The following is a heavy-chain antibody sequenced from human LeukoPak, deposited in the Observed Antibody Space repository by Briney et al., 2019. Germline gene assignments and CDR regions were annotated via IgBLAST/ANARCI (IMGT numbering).Heavy chain of an antibody. CDR3: ARRGGSYRYFDY. CDR2: IYYSGSA. D-gene: IGHD1-26*01. Sequence: SETLSLTCAVYGGSFSGYYWSWIRQPPGKGLEWIGSIYYSGSAYYNPSLKSRVTISVDTSKNQFSLKLSSVTAADTAVYYCARRGGSYRYFDYWGQGALVTVSS. CDR1: GGSFSGYY. V-gene: IGHV4-34*01. J-gene: IGHJ4*02.